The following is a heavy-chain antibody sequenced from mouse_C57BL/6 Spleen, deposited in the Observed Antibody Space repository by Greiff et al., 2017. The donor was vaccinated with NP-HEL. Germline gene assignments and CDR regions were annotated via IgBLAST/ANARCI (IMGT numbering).Heavy chain of an antibody. CDR2: ISSGSSTI. V-gene: IGHV5-17*01. CDR1: GFTFSDYG. D-gene: IGHD2-2*01. J-gene: IGHJ2*01. CDR3: AIGYGLDY. Sequence: EVKLMESGGGLVKPGGSLKLSCAASGFTFSDYGMHWVRQAPEKGLEWVAYISSGSSTIYYADTVKGRFTISRDNAKNTLFLQMTSLRSEDTAMYYCAIGYGLDYWGQGTTLTVSS.